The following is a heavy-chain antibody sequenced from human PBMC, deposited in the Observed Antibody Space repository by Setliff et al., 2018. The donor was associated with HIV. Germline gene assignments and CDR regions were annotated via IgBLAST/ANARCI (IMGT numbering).Heavy chain of an antibody. J-gene: IGHJ6*03. Sequence: SETMSLTCAVSGGSLKNYLWTWIRQTPEKGLQWIGDINYSGSINYNLSLQIRVTISVDASTNQVSLKMTSVVATDTGLYFCARGRDASAWYLSQFYSYYYMDVLGIGTTVTVSS. CDR2: INYSGSI. CDR3: ARGRDASAWYLSQFYSYYYMDV. CDR1: GGSLKNYL. V-gene: IGHV4-34*01. D-gene: IGHD6-13*01.